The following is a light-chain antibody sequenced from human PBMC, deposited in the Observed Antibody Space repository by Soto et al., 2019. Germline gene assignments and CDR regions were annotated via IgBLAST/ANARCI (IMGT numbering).Light chain of an antibody. J-gene: IGKJ5*01. CDR3: QQYGSIPIT. CDR2: KAS. V-gene: IGKV2-30*01. CDR1: ESLVYSDGDSY. Sequence: DVVLTQSPLSLPVTLGQPASISCRSSESLVYSDGDSYLNWFHQRPGQSPRRLIYKASNRASGVPDKFSGSGSGTDFTLTISRLEPEDFAVYYCQQYGSIPITFGQGTRLEIK.